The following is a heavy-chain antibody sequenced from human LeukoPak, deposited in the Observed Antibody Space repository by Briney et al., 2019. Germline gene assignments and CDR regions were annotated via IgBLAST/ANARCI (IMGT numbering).Heavy chain of an antibody. J-gene: IGHJ6*03. CDR2: ISGYNGYT. D-gene: IGHD2-15*01. V-gene: IGHV1-18*01. CDR1: GYIFTSYG. Sequence: VSVKVSCKASGYIFTSYGISWVRQAPGQGLEWMGWISGYNGYTKYTQKLQGRVTMTTDTSTNTAYMEVRSLRSDDTAVYYCARDSVGGYYYYMDVWGKGTTVTVSS. CDR3: ARDSVGGYYYYMDV.